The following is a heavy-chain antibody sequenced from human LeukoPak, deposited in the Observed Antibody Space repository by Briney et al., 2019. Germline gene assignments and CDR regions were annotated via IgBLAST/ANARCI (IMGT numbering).Heavy chain of an antibody. CDR2: ISSDGSNK. D-gene: IGHD1-1*01. CDR1: GFTSSSYG. Sequence: TGGSLRLSCAASGFTSSSYGMHWVRQAPGKGLEWVAVISSDGSNKHYADSVKGRFTISRDNSKSTLYLQMSSLRGEDTAVYYCAKGYNCNDAYWGQGTLVTVSS. J-gene: IGHJ4*02. CDR3: AKGYNCNDAY. V-gene: IGHV3-30*18.